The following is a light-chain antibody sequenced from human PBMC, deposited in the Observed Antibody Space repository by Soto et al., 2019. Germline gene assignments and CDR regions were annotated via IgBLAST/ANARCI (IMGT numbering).Light chain of an antibody. Sequence: DIQMTQSPSTLSASVGDRVTITCRASQIIDNWLAWYQRKPGRAPKLLISKASTLEGGVPSRFSGSGSGTEFTLTISSLQPEYFATYYCQQYSRYYTFGQGTKLEIK. J-gene: IGKJ2*01. CDR2: KAS. CDR3: QQYSRYYT. V-gene: IGKV1-5*03. CDR1: QIIDNW.